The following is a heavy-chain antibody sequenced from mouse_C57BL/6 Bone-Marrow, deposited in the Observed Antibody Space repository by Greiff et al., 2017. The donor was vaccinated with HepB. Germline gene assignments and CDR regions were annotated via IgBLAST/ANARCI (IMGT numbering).Heavy chain of an antibody. Sequence: VQLEESGAELAKPGASVKLSCKASGYTFTSYWMHWVKQRPGQGLEWIGYINPSSGYTKYNQKFKDKATLTADKSSSTAYMQLSSLTSEDSAVYYCAGEDWEFAYWGQGTLVTVSA. D-gene: IGHD4-1*01. CDR1: GYTFTSYW. J-gene: IGHJ3*01. V-gene: IGHV1-7*01. CDR3: AGEDWEFAY. CDR2: INPSSGYT.